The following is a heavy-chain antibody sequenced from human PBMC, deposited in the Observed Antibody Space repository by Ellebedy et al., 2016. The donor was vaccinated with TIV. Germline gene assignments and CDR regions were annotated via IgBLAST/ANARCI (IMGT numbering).Heavy chain of an antibody. CDR2: IYYSGST. CDR1: GVSISSYY. D-gene: IGHD4-17*01. J-gene: IGHJ4*02. V-gene: IGHV4-59*08. CDR3: ASMTTVTYYFDY. Sequence: MPSETLSLTCTVSGVSISSYYWSWIRQPPGKGLELIGYIYYSGSTNYNPSLKSRVTISVDTSKNQFSLKLSSVTAADTAVYYCASMTTVTYYFDYWGQGTLVTVSS.